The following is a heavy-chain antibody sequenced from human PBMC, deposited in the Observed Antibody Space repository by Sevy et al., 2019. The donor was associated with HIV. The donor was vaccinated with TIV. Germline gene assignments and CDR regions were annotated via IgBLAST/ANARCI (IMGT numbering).Heavy chain of an antibody. CDR3: ARDHVKDGDLGDYYYFAMDV. CDR1: GFTFSDYY. Sequence: GGSLRLSCVASGFTFSDYYMSWIRQAPGKGLEWLSYISGSDNTIYYADSVKGRFTISRDNAKSSLYLQRNSLRADDTAVYFCARDHVKDGDLGDYYYFAMDVWGRGTSVTVSS. CDR2: ISGSDNTI. J-gene: IGHJ6*02. D-gene: IGHD4-17*01. V-gene: IGHV3-11*01.